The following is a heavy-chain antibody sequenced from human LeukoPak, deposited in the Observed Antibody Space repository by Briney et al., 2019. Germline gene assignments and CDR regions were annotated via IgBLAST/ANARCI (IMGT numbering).Heavy chain of an antibody. CDR2: ISGSGGST. CDR3: AKEREWGIQLSYYYMDV. V-gene: IGHV3-23*01. J-gene: IGHJ6*03. CDR1: GFTFSRYA. D-gene: IGHD5-18*01. Sequence: PGGSLGLSCAASGFTFSRYAMSWVRQAPGKGLEWVSAISGSGGSTFYADSVKGRFTISRDNSKNTLYLQMNSLRAEDTAVYYCAKEREWGIQLSYYYMDVWGKGTTVTVSS.